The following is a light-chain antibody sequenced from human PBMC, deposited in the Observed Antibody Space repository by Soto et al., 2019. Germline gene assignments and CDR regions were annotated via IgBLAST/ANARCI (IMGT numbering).Light chain of an antibody. J-gene: IGKJ5*01. CDR2: DAY. CDR3: QQRHMWPIT. V-gene: IGKV3-11*01. CDR1: QSISSW. Sequence: TQSPSTLSASVGVRVTITCRASQSISSWLAWYQQKPGQAPRLLSYDAYNRATGIPPRFSGRVSGTDFTLTISSLEPEDSAVYYCQQRHMWPITFGQGTRLAI.